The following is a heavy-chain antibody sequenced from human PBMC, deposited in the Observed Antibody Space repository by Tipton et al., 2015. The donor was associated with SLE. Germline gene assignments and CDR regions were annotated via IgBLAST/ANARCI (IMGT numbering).Heavy chain of an antibody. CDR1: DASISTYY. CDR2: IRRGGRT. CDR3: ARDYSSSHPSLGY. V-gene: IGHV4-4*07. D-gene: IGHD6-6*01. J-gene: IGHJ4*02. Sequence: TLSLTCAVSDASISTYYWGWIRQAPGKGLEWVGCIRRGGRTDYNPSLQSRVAMSVDTSKNQLSIDLNSVTAADTAVYYCARDYSSSHPSLGYWGQGSLVTVSS.